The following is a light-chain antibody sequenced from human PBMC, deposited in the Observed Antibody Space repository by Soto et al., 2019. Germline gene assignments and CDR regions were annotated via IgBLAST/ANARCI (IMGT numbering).Light chain of an antibody. CDR1: QSVSSN. Sequence: EIVMTQSPATLSVSPGERATLSCRASQSVSSNLAWYQQKPGQAPRLLIYGASTRATGIPARFSGSGSGTEFTLTISSLQSEDFAVYYWQQYNNWPYTFGQGTKVDIK. J-gene: IGKJ2*01. CDR2: GAS. CDR3: QQYNNWPYT. V-gene: IGKV3-15*01.